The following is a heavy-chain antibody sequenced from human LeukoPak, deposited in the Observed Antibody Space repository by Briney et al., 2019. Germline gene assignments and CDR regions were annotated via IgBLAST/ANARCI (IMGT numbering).Heavy chain of an antibody. CDR2: IYYSGST. CDR1: GGSVNSGSYY. V-gene: IGHV4-61*01. Sequence: SETLSLTCTVSGGSVNSGSYYWNWIRQPPGKGLEWIGYIYYSGSTNYNPSLKSRVTISVDTSKNQFSLKLSSVTAADTAVYYCARAAYSGSYHSDYWGQGTLATVSS. CDR3: ARAAYSGSYHSDY. D-gene: IGHD1-26*01. J-gene: IGHJ4*02.